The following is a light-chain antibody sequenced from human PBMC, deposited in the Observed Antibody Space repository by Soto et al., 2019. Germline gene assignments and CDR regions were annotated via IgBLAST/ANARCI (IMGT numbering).Light chain of an antibody. CDR3: QKYNSAPLT. CDR1: QGIRNY. J-gene: IGKJ5*01. V-gene: IGKV1-27*01. Sequence: DIQMTQSPSSLSASVGDRVTITCRASQGIRNYLAWYQQRPGKVPTLLIYAASTLQSGVPYRFSGSGSGTHFTLTISSLQPEDVATYYCQKYNSAPLTFGQGTRLEIK. CDR2: AAS.